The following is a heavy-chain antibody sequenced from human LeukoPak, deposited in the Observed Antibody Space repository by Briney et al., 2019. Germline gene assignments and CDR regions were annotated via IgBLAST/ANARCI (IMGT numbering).Heavy chain of an antibody. J-gene: IGHJ4*02. CDR3: ARDYGDYLLTSDY. CDR1: GYTFTGYY. Sequence: ASVKVSCKASGYTFTGYYMHWVRQAPGQGLEWMGWINPNSGGTNYAQKFQGRVTMTRDTSISTAYMELSRLRSDDTAVYYYARDYGDYLLTSDYWGQGTLVTVSS. CDR2: INPNSGGT. D-gene: IGHD4-17*01. V-gene: IGHV1-2*02.